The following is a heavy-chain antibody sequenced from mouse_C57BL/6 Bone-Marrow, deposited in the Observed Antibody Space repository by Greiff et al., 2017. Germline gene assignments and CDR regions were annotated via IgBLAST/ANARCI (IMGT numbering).Heavy chain of an antibody. V-gene: IGHV1-80*01. CDR3: ASPNGSSPYYYAMDY. Sequence: QVQLQQSGAELVKPGASVKISCKASGYAFSSYWMNWVKQRPGQGLEWIGQIYPGDGDTNYNGKFKGKATLTADKSSSTAYMQLSSLTSEDSAVYFCASPNGSSPYYYAMDYWGQGTSVTVSS. CDR2: IYPGDGDT. CDR1: GYAFSSYW. J-gene: IGHJ4*01. D-gene: IGHD1-1*01.